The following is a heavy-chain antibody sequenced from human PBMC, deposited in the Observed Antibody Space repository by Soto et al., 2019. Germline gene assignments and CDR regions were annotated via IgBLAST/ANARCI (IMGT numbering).Heavy chain of an antibody. Sequence: GGSLRLSCAASGFTFDDYAMHWVRQAPGKGLEWVSGISWNSGSIGYADSVKGRFTISRDNAKNSLYLQMNSLRAEDTAFYYCAKVKAMGYDILTGYVPLGNYMDVWGKGTTVTVSS. V-gene: IGHV3-9*01. CDR2: ISWNSGSI. J-gene: IGHJ6*03. CDR1: GFTFDDYA. D-gene: IGHD3-9*01. CDR3: AKVKAMGYDILTGYVPLGNYMDV.